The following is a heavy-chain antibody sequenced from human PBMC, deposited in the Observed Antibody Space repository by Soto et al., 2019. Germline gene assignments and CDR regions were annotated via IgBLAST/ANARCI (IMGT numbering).Heavy chain of an antibody. V-gene: IGHV1-18*01. CDR1: DHTFTYYG. Sequence: QAQLLQSGGEVKKPGASVKVSCNSSDHTFTYYGINWVRRAPGQGLEWMGWISGYNGNTKYAQKFQDRVTMSADTTTRTAYMEMRSLTSHDTAVYFCAATGVHYFGLDIWGQGTTVTVSS. CDR2: ISGYNGNT. D-gene: IGHD1-1*01. J-gene: IGHJ6*02. CDR3: AATGVHYFGLDI.